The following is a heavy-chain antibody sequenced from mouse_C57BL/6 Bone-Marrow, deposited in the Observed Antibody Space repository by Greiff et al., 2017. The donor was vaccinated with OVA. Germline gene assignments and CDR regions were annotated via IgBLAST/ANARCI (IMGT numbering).Heavy chain of an antibody. CDR1: GFTFSSYA. D-gene: IGHD2-2*01. CDR3: ARGNCGYGY. Sequence: EVQLVESGGGLVKPGGSLKLSCAASGFTFSSYAMSWVRQTPEKRLEWVATISDGGSYTYYPDNVKGRFTISRDNAKNNLYLQMSHLKSEDTTMYYCARGNCGYGYWGQGTALTVSA. J-gene: IGHJ2*01. V-gene: IGHV5-4*01. CDR2: ISDGGSYT.